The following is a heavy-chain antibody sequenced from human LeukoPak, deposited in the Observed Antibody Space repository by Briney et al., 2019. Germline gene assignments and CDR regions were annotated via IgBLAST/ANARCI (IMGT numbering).Heavy chain of an antibody. V-gene: IGHV4-34*01. D-gene: IGHD3-9*01. CDR2: GGDRGGT. CDR3: ARCHYDILTGSYWFDP. Sequence: SETLSLTCAVYGASLHGHYWSWIRQSPGKGLEWIGEGGDRGGTKFNPSLKGRVSISADPSKNQFSLNLYSMTAADTAVYYCARCHYDILTGSYWFDPWGQGTLVTVSS. CDR1: GASLHGHY. J-gene: IGHJ5*02.